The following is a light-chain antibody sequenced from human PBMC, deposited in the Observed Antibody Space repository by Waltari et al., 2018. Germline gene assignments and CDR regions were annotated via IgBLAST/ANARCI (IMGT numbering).Light chain of an antibody. CDR3: QQYNNWPSWT. Sequence: EIVMTQSPSTLSVSPGERATLSCRASQSVSSYLAWYQQKPGQAPRLLIYGASTRATGNPARFSGSGSGTEFNLTISSLQSEDFAIYYCQQYNNWPSWTFGQGTKVEIK. CDR1: QSVSSY. CDR2: GAS. J-gene: IGKJ1*01. V-gene: IGKV3-15*01.